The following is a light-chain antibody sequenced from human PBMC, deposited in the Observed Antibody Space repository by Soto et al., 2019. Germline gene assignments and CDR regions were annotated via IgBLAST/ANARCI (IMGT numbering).Light chain of an antibody. CDR2: EVT. CDR3: SSYTSSITLYV. Sequence: QLVLTQPASVSGSPGQSITISCTGTSSDVGDYNSVSWYQQHPGTAPKLLIYEVTNRPSGVSNRFSGSKSGNTASLTISGLRAEDEADYFCSSYTSSITLYVFGTGTKLTVL. V-gene: IGLV2-14*01. J-gene: IGLJ1*01. CDR1: SSDVGDYNS.